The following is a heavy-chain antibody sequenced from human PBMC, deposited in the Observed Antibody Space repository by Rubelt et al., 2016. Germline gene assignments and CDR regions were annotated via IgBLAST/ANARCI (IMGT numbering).Heavy chain of an antibody. CDR3: ARDSSEWSRDY. Sequence: GGGVVQPGKSLRLSCAASGFTFSSYWMSWVRQAPGKGLEWVANIKQDGSEKYYVDSVKGRFIISKDNAKNSVYLQMNSLRAEDTAMYYCARDSSEWSRDYWGQEPWSPSPQ. CDR2: IKQDGSEK. CDR1: GFTFSSYW. J-gene: IGHJ4*01. V-gene: IGHV3-7*04. D-gene: IGHD6-19*01.